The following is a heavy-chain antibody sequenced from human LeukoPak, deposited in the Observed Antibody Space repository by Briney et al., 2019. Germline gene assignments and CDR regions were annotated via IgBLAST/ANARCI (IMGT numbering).Heavy chain of an antibody. CDR2: ISSSSSYI. D-gene: IGHD3-3*01. V-gene: IGHV3-21*01. Sequence: GGSLRLSCAASGFTFRTYAMSWVRQAPGKGLEWVSSISSSSSYIYYADSVKGRFTISRDNAKNSLYLQMNSLRAEDTAVYYCARDLRVDFTSPALDYWGQGTLVTVSS. CDR3: ARDLRVDFTSPALDY. CDR1: GFTFRTYA. J-gene: IGHJ4*02.